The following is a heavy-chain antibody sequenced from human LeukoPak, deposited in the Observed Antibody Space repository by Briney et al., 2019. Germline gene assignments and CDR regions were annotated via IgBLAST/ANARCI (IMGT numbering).Heavy chain of an antibody. Sequence: SETLSLTCTVSGGSISSGSYYWSWIRQPPGKGLEWIGYIYYSGSTNYNPSLKSRVTISVDTSKNQFSLKLSSVTAADTAVYYCARDTRDYGLGYWGQGTLVTVSS. CDR2: IYYSGST. V-gene: IGHV4-61*01. D-gene: IGHD4-17*01. J-gene: IGHJ4*02. CDR3: ARDTRDYGLGY. CDR1: GGSISSGSYY.